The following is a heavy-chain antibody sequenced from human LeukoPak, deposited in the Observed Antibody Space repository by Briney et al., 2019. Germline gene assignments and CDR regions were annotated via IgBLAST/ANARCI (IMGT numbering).Heavy chain of an antibody. D-gene: IGHD5-18*01. CDR1: GFTFTNAW. CDR3: TTGRMVTIFDY. Sequence: GGSLRLSCAASGFTFTNAWMNWVRQAPGKGLEWVGRIKSNSDGGTTDYAAPVKGRFTISRDDSKNTLYLQMNSLKTEDTAVYYCTTGRMVTIFDYWGQGTLVTVSS. V-gene: IGHV3-15*07. J-gene: IGHJ4*02. CDR2: IKSNSDGGTT.